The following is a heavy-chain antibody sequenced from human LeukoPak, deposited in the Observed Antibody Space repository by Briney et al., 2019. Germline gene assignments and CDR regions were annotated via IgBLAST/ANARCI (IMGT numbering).Heavy chain of an antibody. D-gene: IGHD6-13*01. CDR2: ISGSGGTT. CDR3: AKKGIAAADSIDY. Sequence: GRSLRLSCAASGFTFSSYAMSWVRQAPGKGLECVSGISGSGGTTYYADSVKGRFTISRDNSKNTLYLQMNSLRAEDTAVYYCAKKGIAAADSIDYWGQGTLVTVSS. CDR1: GFTFSSYA. J-gene: IGHJ4*02. V-gene: IGHV3-23*01.